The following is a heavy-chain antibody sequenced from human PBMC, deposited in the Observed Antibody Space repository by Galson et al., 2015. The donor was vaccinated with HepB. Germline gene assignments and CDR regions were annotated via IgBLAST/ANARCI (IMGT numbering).Heavy chain of an antibody. J-gene: IGHJ4*02. CDR3: ARDASNFEPLSHLDY. Sequence: SLRLSCAASGFTFSNYSIHWVRQAPGKGLEWVAVISFDGSDKYYADSVKGRFTISRDDSNNRMYLQMNSLRPEDTAVYYCARDASNFEPLSHLDYWGQGTMVTVSA. V-gene: IGHV3-30*04. CDR1: GFTFSNYS. CDR2: ISFDGSDK. D-gene: IGHD4/OR15-4a*01.